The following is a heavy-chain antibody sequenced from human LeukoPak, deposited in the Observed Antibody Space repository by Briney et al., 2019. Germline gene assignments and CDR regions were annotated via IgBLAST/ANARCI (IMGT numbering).Heavy chain of an antibody. CDR3: AYCSAGSCTGSPVDY. CDR1: GFTFIKFA. Sequence: GRCRRPSSTAAGFTFIKFAMYWVRQVPRDWLGWDSSTSGSGGSTYYADSGKDRFTISTDNSTHTPYLQMSSLRAEDTAVYCCAYCSAGSCTGSPVDYWVQGTQVTVSS. D-gene: IGHD2-15*01. V-gene: IGHV3-23*01. J-gene: IGHJ4*02. CDR2: TSGSGGST.